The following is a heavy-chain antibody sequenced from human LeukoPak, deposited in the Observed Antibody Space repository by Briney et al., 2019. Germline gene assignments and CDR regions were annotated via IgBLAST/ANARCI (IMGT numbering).Heavy chain of an antibody. Sequence: GGSLRLSCAASGFTFSSYAMSWVRQAPGKGLEWVSTIRGSGGSTYYADSVKGRFTISRDNSKNRLYLQMNSLRAEDTAVYYCAKSTTVTTERVYYFDYWGQGTLVTVSS. CDR1: GFTFSSYA. CDR3: AKSTTVTTERVYYFDY. D-gene: IGHD4-17*01. CDR2: IRGSGGST. J-gene: IGHJ4*02. V-gene: IGHV3-23*01.